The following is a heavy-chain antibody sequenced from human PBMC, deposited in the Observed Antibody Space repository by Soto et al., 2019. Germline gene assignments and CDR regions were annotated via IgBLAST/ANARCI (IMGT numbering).Heavy chain of an antibody. D-gene: IGHD3-16*01. CDR3: ATGYGPGY. Sequence: EVQLVESGGGLVQSGGSLRLSCAASGFTFSTYWMNWVRQAPGKGLEWVAKINPDGTEKFYVDSVKGRFTISRDNAKDSLPLQMNSLGGEDTAVFYFATGYGPGYWGQGTLVTVSS. CDR2: INPDGTEK. V-gene: IGHV3-7*01. CDR1: GFTFSTYW. J-gene: IGHJ4*02.